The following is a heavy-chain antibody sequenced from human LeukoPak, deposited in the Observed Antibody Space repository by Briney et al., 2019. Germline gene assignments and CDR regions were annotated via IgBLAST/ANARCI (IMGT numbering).Heavy chain of an antibody. CDR3: ARDGLSGKGSDY. D-gene: IGHD1-26*01. V-gene: IGHV3-53*01. Sequence: GGSLRLSCAASGFTVSSNYMSWVRQAPGQGLGWVSVIYSGGSTYYADSVKGRFTISRDNSKNTLYLQMNSLRAEDTAVYYCARDGLSGKGSDYWGQGTLVTVSS. CDR1: GFTVSSNY. J-gene: IGHJ4*02. CDR2: IYSGGST.